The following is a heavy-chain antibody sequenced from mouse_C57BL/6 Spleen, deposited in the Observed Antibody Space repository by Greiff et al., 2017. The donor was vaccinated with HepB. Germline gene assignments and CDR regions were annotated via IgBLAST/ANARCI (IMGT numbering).Heavy chain of an antibody. CDR2: INPSSGYT. J-gene: IGHJ4*01. CDR3: ARTSGSYYYAMDY. V-gene: IGHV1-7*01. D-gene: IGHD1-3*01. CDR1: GYTFTSYW. Sequence: QVQLKQSGAELAKPGASVKLSCKASGYTFTSYWMHWVKQRPGQGLEWIGYINPSSGYTKYNQKFKDKATLTADKSSSTAYMQLSSLTYEDSAVYYCARTSGSYYYAMDYWGQGTSVTVSS.